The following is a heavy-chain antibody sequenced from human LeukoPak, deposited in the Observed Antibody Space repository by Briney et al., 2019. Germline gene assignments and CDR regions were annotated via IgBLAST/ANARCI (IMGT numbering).Heavy chain of an antibody. CDR3: ARESSGWAIFDY. CDR2: ISGSGGST. D-gene: IGHD6-19*01. CDR1: GFTFSSYG. J-gene: IGHJ4*02. Sequence: PGGSLRLSCAASGFTFSSYGMSWVRQAPGKGLEWVSAISGSGGSTYYADSVKGRFTISRDNAKNSLYLQMNSLRAEDTAVYYCARESSGWAIFDYWGQGTLVTVSS. V-gene: IGHV3-23*01.